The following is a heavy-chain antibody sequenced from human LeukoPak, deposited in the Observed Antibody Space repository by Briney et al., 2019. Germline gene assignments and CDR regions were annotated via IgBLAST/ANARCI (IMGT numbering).Heavy chain of an antibody. CDR2: INWNGGST. CDR3: ARDDLGYCSGGSCSGGDY. J-gene: IGHJ4*02. CDR1: GFTFDDYG. D-gene: IGHD2-15*01. Sequence: PGGSLRLSCAASGFTFDDYGMSWVRQAPGKGLEWVSGINWNGGSTGYADSVKGRFTISRDNAKNSLYLQMNSLGAEDTALYYCARDDLGYCSGGSCSGGDYWGRGTLVTVSS. V-gene: IGHV3-20*04.